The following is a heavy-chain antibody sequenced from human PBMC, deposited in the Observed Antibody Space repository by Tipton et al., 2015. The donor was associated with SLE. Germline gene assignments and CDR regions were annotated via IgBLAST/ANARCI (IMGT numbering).Heavy chain of an antibody. J-gene: IGHJ3*02. Sequence: SLRLSCAASGFTFRSSAMHWVRQAPDKGLEWLGFISSDGSNKYYADSVKGRFTSSRENSKNTLYLQMGSLRGEDMAVYYCAREKRPNTDDAFDIWGQGTMVTVSS. CDR2: ISSDGSNK. CDR3: AREKRPNTDDAFDI. D-gene: IGHD2-8*01. CDR1: GFTFRSSA. V-gene: IGHV3-30*14.